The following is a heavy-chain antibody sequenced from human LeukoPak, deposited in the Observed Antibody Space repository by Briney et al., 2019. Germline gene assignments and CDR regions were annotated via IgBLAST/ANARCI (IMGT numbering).Heavy chain of an antibody. Sequence: GGSLRLSCAASGFTFSSYSMNWVRQAPGKGLEWVSSISSSSGYIYYADSVRGRFTISRDNAENSMFLQMNILRAEDTAVYYCARDYLDSSGYYKRSWNVFDMWGQGTMVTVSS. J-gene: IGHJ3*02. D-gene: IGHD3-22*01. CDR3: ARDYLDSSGYYKRSWNVFDM. CDR1: GFTFSSYS. V-gene: IGHV3-21*06. CDR2: ISSSSGYI.